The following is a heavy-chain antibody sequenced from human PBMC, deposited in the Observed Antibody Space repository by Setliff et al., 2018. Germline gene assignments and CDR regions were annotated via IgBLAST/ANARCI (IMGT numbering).Heavy chain of an antibody. D-gene: IGHD5-12*01. CDR3: ARGRSGYDFIKKLNGFDY. CDR2: ISSSSSTI. CDR1: GFTFSSYS. V-gene: IGHV3-48*01. Sequence: GGSLRLSCAASGFTFSSYSMNWVRQAPGKGLEWVSYISSSSSTIYYADSVKGRFTISRDNAKNSLYLQMNSLRTEDTAVYYFARGRSGYDFIKKLNGFDYWGQGTLVTVSS. J-gene: IGHJ4*02.